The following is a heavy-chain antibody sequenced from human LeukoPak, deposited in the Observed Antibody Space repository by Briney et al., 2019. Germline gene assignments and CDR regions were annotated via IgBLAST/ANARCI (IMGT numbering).Heavy chain of an antibody. J-gene: IGHJ3*02. CDR1: GFTFSSYA. D-gene: IGHD3-10*01. V-gene: IGHV3-23*01. CDR2: ISGSGGNT. Sequence: GGSLRLSCAASGFTFSSYAMSWVRQAPGKGLEWVSAISGSGGNTYYADSVKGRFTISRDNSKNTLYLQMNSLRAEDTAVYYCAKSLIWSSAAFDIWGQGTMVTASS. CDR3: AKSLIWSSAAFDI.